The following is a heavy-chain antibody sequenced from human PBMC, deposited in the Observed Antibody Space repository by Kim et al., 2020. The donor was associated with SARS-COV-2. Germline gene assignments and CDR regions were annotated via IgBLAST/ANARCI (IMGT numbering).Heavy chain of an antibody. CDR2: ISYDGSNK. CDR1: GFTFSSYA. J-gene: IGHJ1*01. V-gene: IGHV3-30*04. CDR3: ARGYSGSYFSYFQH. D-gene: IGHD1-26*01. Sequence: GGSLGLSCAASGFTFSSYAMHWVRQAPGKGLEWVAVISYDGSNKYYADSVKGRFTISRDNSKNTLYLQMNSLRAEDTAVYYCARGYSGSYFSYFQHWGQGTLVTVSS.